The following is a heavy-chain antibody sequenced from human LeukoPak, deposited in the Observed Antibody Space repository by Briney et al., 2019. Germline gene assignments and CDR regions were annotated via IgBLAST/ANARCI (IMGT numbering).Heavy chain of an antibody. J-gene: IGHJ4*02. Sequence: SETLSLTCAVYGVSFSGYYWSWIRQSPGKGREGIGEINHSGSTNYNPSLKSRVTISVDPSKNHFSLKLSSVTAADTAVYYCARARYSSSSSPVDYWGQGTLVTVSS. CDR1: GVSFSGYY. D-gene: IGHD6-13*01. CDR3: ARARYSSSSSPVDY. V-gene: IGHV4-34*01. CDR2: INHSGST.